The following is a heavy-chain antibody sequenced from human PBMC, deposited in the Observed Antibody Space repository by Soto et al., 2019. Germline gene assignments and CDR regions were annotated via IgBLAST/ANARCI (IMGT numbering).Heavy chain of an antibody. V-gene: IGHV1-18*01. Sequence: ASVKVSCKASGYTFTSYGISWVRQAPGQGLEWVGWISPYNGETNYAQKLQGRVTMTTDTFTSTAYMELRSLISDDTAVYYCARATQLSDRGVRGPFDPWGQGTLVTVSS. CDR2: ISPYNGET. J-gene: IGHJ5*02. CDR1: GYTFTSYG. CDR3: ARATQLSDRGVRGPFDP. D-gene: IGHD2-2*01.